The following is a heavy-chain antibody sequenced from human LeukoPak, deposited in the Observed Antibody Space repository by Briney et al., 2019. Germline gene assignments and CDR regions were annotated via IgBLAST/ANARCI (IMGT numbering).Heavy chain of an antibody. J-gene: IGHJ4*02. Sequence: SETLSLTCTLSGGSVSSSTFFWGWIRQPPGKGLDWIGSIYYIGSTYYNPSLRSRVTMSMDTSKNQLSLKLSSVTAADTAVYYCARGGEYCSSTSCYGRFDYWGQGTLVTVSS. CDR2: IYYIGST. CDR3: ARGGEYCSSTSCYGRFDY. CDR1: GGSVSSSTFF. V-gene: IGHV4-39*01. D-gene: IGHD2-2*01.